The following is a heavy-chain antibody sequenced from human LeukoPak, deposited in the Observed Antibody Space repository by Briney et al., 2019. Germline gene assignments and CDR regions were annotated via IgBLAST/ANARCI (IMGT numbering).Heavy chain of an antibody. D-gene: IGHD6-19*01. Sequence: PSETLSLTCTVSGGSISSYYWSWIRQPPGKGLEWIGYIYYSGSTNYNPSLKSRVTISVDTSKNQFSLKLSSVTAADTAVYYCARATYIAVAGYFDYWGQGTLVTVSP. CDR2: IYYSGST. J-gene: IGHJ4*02. V-gene: IGHV4-59*08. CDR1: GGSISSYY. CDR3: ARATYIAVAGYFDY.